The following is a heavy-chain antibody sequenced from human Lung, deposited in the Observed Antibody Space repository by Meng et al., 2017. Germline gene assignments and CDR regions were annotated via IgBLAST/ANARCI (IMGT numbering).Heavy chain of an antibody. V-gene: IGHV1-69*13. D-gene: IGHD1-14*01. CDR1: GGSFSTHT. CDR2: LIAVFDKT. J-gene: IGHJ4*02. CDR3: ARGRRNEPLFDY. Sequence: QVQVVQSGAEGKKRGAAEKGACKTSGGSFSTHTFSWVRQAPGQGLEWMGGLIAVFDKTKAAPRFQDRVTFTADESASTAYMELSSLTFDDTAVYFCARGRRNEPLFDYWGQGTLVTVSS.